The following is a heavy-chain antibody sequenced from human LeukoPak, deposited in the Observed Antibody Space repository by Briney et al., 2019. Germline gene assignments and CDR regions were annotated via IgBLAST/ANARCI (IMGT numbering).Heavy chain of an antibody. J-gene: IGHJ1*01. V-gene: IGHV4-31*03. CDR2: IYYSGST. CDR1: GGSISSGGYY. CDR3: ARVGSSGWYYFQH. D-gene: IGHD6-19*01. Sequence: SQTLSLTCTVSGGSISSGGYYWSWIRQHPGKGLEWIGYIYYSGSTYYNPSLKSRVTISVDTSKNQFSLKLSSVTAADTAVYYCARVGSSGWYYFQHWGQGTLVTVSS.